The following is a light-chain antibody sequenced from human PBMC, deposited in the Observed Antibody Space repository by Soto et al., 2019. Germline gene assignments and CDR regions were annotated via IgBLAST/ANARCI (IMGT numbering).Light chain of an antibody. V-gene: IGKV1-39*01. CDR3: QQSYTSPRT. CDR2: DAS. CDR1: QSIGIY. Sequence: DIQMTQSPSSLSASVGDRVTITCRASQSIGIYLNWYQQKPGTAPEILIYDASSVQSGVPSRFSGSGSGTEFTLTISSLQPDDFATYFCQQSYTSPRTFGQGTKVDI. J-gene: IGKJ1*01.